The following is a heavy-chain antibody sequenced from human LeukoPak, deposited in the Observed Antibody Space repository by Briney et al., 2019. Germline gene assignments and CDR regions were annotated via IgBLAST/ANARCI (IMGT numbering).Heavy chain of an antibody. V-gene: IGHV1-2*02. D-gene: IGHD3-10*01. Sequence: GASVKVSCKASGYTFTGYYMHWVRQAPGQGLEWMGWINPNSGGTNYAQKFQGRVTMTRDTSISTAYMELSRLRSDDTAVYYCARNRGTMVRGVIISWFDPWGQGTLVTVSS. CDR2: INPNSGGT. CDR3: ARNRGTMVRGVIISWFDP. CDR1: GYTFTGYY. J-gene: IGHJ5*02.